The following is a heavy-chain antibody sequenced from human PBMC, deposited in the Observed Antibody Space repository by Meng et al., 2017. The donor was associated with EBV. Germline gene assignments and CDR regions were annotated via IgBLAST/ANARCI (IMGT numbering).Heavy chain of an antibody. D-gene: IGHD6-13*01. J-gene: IGHJ5*02. V-gene: IGHV1-2*06. CDR3: AKGADLAAAGTFWFDP. CDR1: GSTFTGYY. Sequence: VRRLQLGAGVKKPGASVKVPCKASGSTFTGYYMHWVRQAPGQGLEWMGRINPNSGGTNYAQKFQGRVTMTRDTSISTAYMELSRLRSDDTAVYYCAKGADLAAAGTFWFDPWGQGTLVTVSS. CDR2: INPNSGGT.